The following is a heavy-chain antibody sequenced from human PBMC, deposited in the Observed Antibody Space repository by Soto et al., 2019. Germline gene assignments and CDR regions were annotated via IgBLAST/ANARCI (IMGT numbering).Heavy chain of an antibody. CDR1: GFTLSSYA. CDR3: AKLLLTYTSDWSDY. D-gene: IGHD6-19*01. V-gene: IGHV3-23*01. Sequence: EVQLLESGGGLVQPGGSLRLSCAASGFTLSSYAMTWVRQGPGKGLEWVSTIRGSDAGTYHADSVRGRFTISRDNSKNTLYLQMISLRAEDTAVYYCAKLLLTYTSDWSDYWGQGTLVTVSS. J-gene: IGHJ4*02. CDR2: IRGSDAGT.